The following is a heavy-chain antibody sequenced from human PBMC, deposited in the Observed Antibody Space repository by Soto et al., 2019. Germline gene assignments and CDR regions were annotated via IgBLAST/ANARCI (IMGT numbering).Heavy chain of an antibody. V-gene: IGHV1-24*01. CDR2: FDPEDGET. CDR3: ATEYGAVAGP. CDR1: GYTLTVLS. Sequence: ASVKVSCKVSGYTLTVLSIHWVRQAPGKGLEWMGGFDPEDGETIYAQKFQGRVTMTEDTSTDTAYMELGSLRSEDTAVYYCATEYGAVAGPWGQGTLVTVSS. D-gene: IGHD6-19*01. J-gene: IGHJ5*02.